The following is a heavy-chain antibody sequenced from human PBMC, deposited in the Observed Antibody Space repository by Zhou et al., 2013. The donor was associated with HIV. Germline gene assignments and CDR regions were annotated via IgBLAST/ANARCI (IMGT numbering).Heavy chain of an antibody. V-gene: IGHV1-46*01. J-gene: IGHJ6*03. CDR1: GYTFTSYY. D-gene: IGHD4-17*01. Sequence: QVQLVQSGAEVKKPGASVKVSCKASGYTFTSYYMHWVRQAPGQGLEWMGIINPSGGSTSYAQKFQGRVTMTRDTSTSTVYMELSSLRSEDTAVYYCARLSPALPRHDYGDYEFYYYMDVWGKGTTVTVSS. CDR2: INPSGGST. CDR3: ARLSPALPRHDYGDYEFYYYMDV.